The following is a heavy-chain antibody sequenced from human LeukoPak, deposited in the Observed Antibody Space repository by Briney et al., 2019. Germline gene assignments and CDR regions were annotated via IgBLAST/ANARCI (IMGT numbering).Heavy chain of an antibody. J-gene: IGHJ4*02. CDR2: ISGSGGGT. V-gene: IGHV3-23*01. CDR1: GFTFSSYA. Sequence: GGSLRLSCAASGFTFSSYAMSWVRQAPGKGLDWVSAISGSGGGTYNADSVKGRFTISRDNSKNTLYLQMNSLRAEDTAVYYCAGSVAGTFGFYFDYWGQGTLVTVSS. CDR3: AGSVAGTFGFYFDY. D-gene: IGHD6-19*01.